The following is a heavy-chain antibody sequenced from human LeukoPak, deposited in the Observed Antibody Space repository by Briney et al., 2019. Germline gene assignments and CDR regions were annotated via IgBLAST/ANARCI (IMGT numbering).Heavy chain of an antibody. CDR1: GFTFSSYG. V-gene: IGHV3-30*02. Sequence: GGSLRLSCAASGFTFSSYGMHWVRQAPGKGLEWVAFIRYDGSNKYYADSVKGRFTISRDNSKNTLYLQMNSLRAEDTALYYCAKDSGSGYYYYGMDVWGQGTTVTVSS. J-gene: IGHJ6*02. CDR2: IRYDGSNK. CDR3: AKDSGSGYYYYGMDV. D-gene: IGHD6-25*01.